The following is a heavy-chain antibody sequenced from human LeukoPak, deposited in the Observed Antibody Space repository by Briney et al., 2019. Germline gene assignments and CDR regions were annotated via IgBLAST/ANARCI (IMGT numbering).Heavy chain of an antibody. CDR1: GFTFSSYE. J-gene: IGHJ3*02. V-gene: IGHV3-66*01. CDR2: IYSSGST. D-gene: IGHD2-2*03. Sequence: GGSLRLSCAASGFTFSSYEMNWVRQAPGKGLEWVSIIYSSGSTYYADSVKGRFTISRDNSKNTLYLQMNGLRLEDTAVYYCARDPLDISRWANAFDIWGQGTMVTVSS. CDR3: ARDPLDISRWANAFDI.